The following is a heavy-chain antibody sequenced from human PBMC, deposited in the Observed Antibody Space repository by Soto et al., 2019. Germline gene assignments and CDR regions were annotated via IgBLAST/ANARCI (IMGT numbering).Heavy chain of an antibody. J-gene: IGHJ4*02. CDR2: IYYSGNT. V-gene: IGHV4-39*01. Sequence: SETLCLTCTVSGGSISSSSHYWAWIRQPPGKGLEWIGSIYYSGNTHYNASLKSRVIISVDTSKNEFSLKLTSVTAADTAVYYCARHAPHPNFHYRGQALLLTVSS. CDR3: ARHAPHPNFHY. CDR1: GGSISSSSHY.